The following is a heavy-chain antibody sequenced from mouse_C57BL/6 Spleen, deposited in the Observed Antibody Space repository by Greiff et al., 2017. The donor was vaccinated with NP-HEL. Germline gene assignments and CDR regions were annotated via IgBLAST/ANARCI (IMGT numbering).Heavy chain of an antibody. CDR2: IDPSDSET. CDR3: ARGNYYDYDRAYAMDY. V-gene: IGHV1-52*01. D-gene: IGHD2-4*01. CDR1: GYTFTSYW. J-gene: IGHJ4*01. Sequence: QVQLQQPGAELVRPGSSVKLSCKASGYTFTSYWMHWVKQRPIQGLEWIGNIDPSDSETHYNQKFKDKATLTVDKSSSTAYMQLSSLTSEDSAVYYRARGNYYDYDRAYAMDYWGQGTSVTVSS.